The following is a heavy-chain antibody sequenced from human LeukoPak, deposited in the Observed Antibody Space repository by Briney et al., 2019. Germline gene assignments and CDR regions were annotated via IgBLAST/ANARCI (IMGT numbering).Heavy chain of an antibody. D-gene: IGHD6-25*01. Sequence: GGSLRLSCTASESTFGDYAMSWVRQAPGKGLEWVSFIRRKAYGGTTEYAASVKGRFTISRDDSKSIAYQQMNSLKTEDTAVYYCTRVVSGWFDPWGQGTLVTVSS. V-gene: IGHV3-49*04. CDR1: ESTFGDYA. CDR2: IRRKAYGGTT. J-gene: IGHJ5*02. CDR3: TRVVSGWFDP.